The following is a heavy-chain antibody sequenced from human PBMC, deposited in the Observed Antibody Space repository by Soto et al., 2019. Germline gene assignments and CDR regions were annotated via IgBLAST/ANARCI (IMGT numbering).Heavy chain of an antibody. CDR3: AKDATVVVVAPNWFDP. J-gene: IGHJ5*02. CDR1: GFTFSNYA. V-gene: IGHV3-23*01. CDR2: ISGSGGST. D-gene: IGHD2-15*01. Sequence: PGGSLRLSCAASGFTFSNYAMTWVRQAPGRGLEWVSAISGSGGSTYYADSVKGRFTISRDNSKNTLYLQMNSLRAEDTAVYYCAKDATVVVVAPNWFDPWGQGTLVTVSS.